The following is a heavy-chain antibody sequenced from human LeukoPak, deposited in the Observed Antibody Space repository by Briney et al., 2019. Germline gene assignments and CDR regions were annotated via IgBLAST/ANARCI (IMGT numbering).Heavy chain of an antibody. Sequence: GGSLRLSCVASGFTIRNSWMTCVPHSRGKGPEWVANMNPEGSVIFYVHSVKGRFTVSRDNAKNSVFLQMNGLRADDTAVYYCGRDPAWAAIDYWGQGTLVTVSS. J-gene: IGHJ4*02. CDR2: MNPEGSVI. CDR3: GRDPAWAAIDY. D-gene: IGHD6-13*01. V-gene: IGHV3-7*01. CDR1: GFTIRNSW.